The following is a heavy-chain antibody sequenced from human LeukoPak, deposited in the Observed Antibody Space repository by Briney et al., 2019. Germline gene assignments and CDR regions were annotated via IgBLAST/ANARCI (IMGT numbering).Heavy chain of an antibody. Sequence: PSQTLSLTCAVSGGPISSGGYSWSWIRQPPGTGLEWIGYIYHSGSTYYNPSLKSRVTISVDRSKNQFSLKLSSVTAADTAVYYCARGNYYFDYWGQGTLVTVSS. CDR3: ARGNYYFDY. J-gene: IGHJ4*02. CDR2: IYHSGST. D-gene: IGHD1-7*01. V-gene: IGHV4-30-2*01. CDR1: GGPISSGGYS.